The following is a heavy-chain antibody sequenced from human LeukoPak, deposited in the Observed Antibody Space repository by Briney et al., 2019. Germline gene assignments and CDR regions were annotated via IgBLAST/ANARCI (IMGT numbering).Heavy chain of an antibody. V-gene: IGHV3-21*01. Sequence: GGTLRLSCAASGFTFSSYAMSWVRQAPGKGLEWVASITSGSDYIYYADSVKGRFTISRDNAKNSLYLQMNSLRAEDTAVYFCARSITMIVDWFDPWGQGTLVTVSS. CDR2: ITSGSDYI. CDR1: GFTFSSYA. D-gene: IGHD3-22*01. CDR3: ARSITMIVDWFDP. J-gene: IGHJ5*02.